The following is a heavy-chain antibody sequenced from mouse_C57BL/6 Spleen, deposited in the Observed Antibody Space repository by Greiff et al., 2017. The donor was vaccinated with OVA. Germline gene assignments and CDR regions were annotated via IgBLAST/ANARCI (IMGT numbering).Heavy chain of an antibody. D-gene: IGHD4-1*01. J-gene: IGHJ4*01. Sequence: VQLQHSGAELVRPGTSVKVSCKASGYAFTNYLIEWVKQRPGQGLEWIGVINPGSGGTNYNEKFKGKATLTADKSSSTAYMQLSSLTSEDSAVYFCARSGTEAMDYWGQGTSVTVSS. CDR1: GYAFTNYL. CDR2: INPGSGGT. CDR3: ARSGTEAMDY. V-gene: IGHV1-54*01.